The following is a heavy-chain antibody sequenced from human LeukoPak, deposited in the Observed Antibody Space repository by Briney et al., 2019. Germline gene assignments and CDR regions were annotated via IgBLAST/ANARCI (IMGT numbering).Heavy chain of an antibody. CDR3: ARDRPGALLLFDY. CDR2: ISSSSSTI. J-gene: IGHJ4*02. CDR1: GFTFSSYS. D-gene: IGHD3-22*01. V-gene: IGHV3-48*01. Sequence: GVLRLSCAASGFTFSSYSMNWVRQAPGKGLEWVSYISSSSSTIYYADSVKGRFTISRDNAKNSLYLQMNSLRAEDTAVYYCARDRPGALLLFDYWGQGTLVTVSS.